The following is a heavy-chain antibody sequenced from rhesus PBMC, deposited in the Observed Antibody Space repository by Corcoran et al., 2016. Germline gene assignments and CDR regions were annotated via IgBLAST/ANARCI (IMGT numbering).Heavy chain of an antibody. J-gene: IGHJ5-1*01. CDR2: ISSGGGT. CDR1: EFTFSSFD. V-gene: IGHV3-132*01. CDR3: ARGYRFDV. Sequence: VEQLVESGGGLVHRGAALRFVCAASEFTFSSFDMHWGRQAPGKGLEWVSGISSGGGTYYQDSVKGRFTISRDNAKNSLYLQMNSLRAEDTAVYYCARGYRFDVWGPGVLVTVSS.